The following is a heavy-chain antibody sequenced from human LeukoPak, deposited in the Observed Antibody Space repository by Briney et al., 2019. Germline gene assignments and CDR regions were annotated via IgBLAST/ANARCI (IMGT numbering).Heavy chain of an antibody. Sequence: SETLSLTCTVSGGSISSGSYYWSWIRQPAGKGLEWIGSIYHSGSTYYNPSLKSRVTISVDTSKNQFSLKLSSVTAADTAVYYCASSQLERDYWGQGTLVTVSS. CDR2: IYHSGST. D-gene: IGHD1-1*01. J-gene: IGHJ4*02. CDR1: GGSISSGSYY. CDR3: ASSQLERDY. V-gene: IGHV4-39*07.